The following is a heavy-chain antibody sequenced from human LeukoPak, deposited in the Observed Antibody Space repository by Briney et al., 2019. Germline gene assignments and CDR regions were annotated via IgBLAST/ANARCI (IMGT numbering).Heavy chain of an antibody. CDR3: AAWTDRGYNF. J-gene: IGHJ4*02. V-gene: IGHV3-7*01. CDR2: INPDGSQK. CDR1: GFSFSGSW. D-gene: IGHD5-24*01. Sequence: GESLRLSCAASGFSFSGSWMNWVRQAPGKGPEWVANINPDGSQKRFVDSVMGRFTMSRDNAKNSLYLQMNSLRSEDTAVFYCAAWTDRGYNFWGQGTLVTVSS.